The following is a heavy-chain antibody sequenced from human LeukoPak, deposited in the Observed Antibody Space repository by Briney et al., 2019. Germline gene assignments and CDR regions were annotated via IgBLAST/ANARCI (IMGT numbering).Heavy chain of an antibody. CDR3: ARDRYYDFWSGYPTRWYFDY. CDR1: GGSISSYY. D-gene: IGHD3-3*01. CDR2: IYYSGST. Sequence: SETLSLTCTVSGGSISSYYWSWIRQPPGKGLEWIRYIYYSGSTNYNPSLKSRVTISVDTSKYQFSLKLSSVTAADTAAYYCARDRYYDFWSGYPTRWYFDYWGQGTLVTVSS. J-gene: IGHJ4*02. V-gene: IGHV4-59*12.